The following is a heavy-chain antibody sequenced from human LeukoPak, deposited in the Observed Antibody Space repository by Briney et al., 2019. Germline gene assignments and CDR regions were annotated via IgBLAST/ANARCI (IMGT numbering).Heavy chain of an antibody. J-gene: IGHJ4*02. V-gene: IGHV3-23*01. CDR3: AKTPTRYKDSSGYYYFDF. CDR1: GFTFSTYA. D-gene: IGHD3-22*01. CDR2: ISGSGGFT. Sequence: GGSLRLSCAASGFTFSTYAMTWVRQAPGKGLEWVSDISGSGGFTNYADSVKGRFTISRDNSKNTLYLQMNSLRAEDTAVYYCAKTPTRYKDSSGYYYFDFWGQGTLVTVSS.